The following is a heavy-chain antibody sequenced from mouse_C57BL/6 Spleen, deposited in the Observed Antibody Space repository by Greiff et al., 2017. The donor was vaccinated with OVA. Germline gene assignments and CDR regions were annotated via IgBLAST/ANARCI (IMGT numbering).Heavy chain of an antibody. V-gene: IGHV1-26*01. J-gene: IGHJ3*01. CDR1: GYTFTDYY. D-gene: IGHD2-5*01. Sequence: EVQLQQSGPELVKPGASVKISCKASGYTFTDYYMNWVKQSHGKSLEWIGDINPNNGGTSYNQKFKGKATLTVDKSSSTAYMELRSLTSEDSAVYYCARPNYSNFAWFAYWGQGTLVTVSA. CDR3: ARPNYSNFAWFAY. CDR2: INPNNGGT.